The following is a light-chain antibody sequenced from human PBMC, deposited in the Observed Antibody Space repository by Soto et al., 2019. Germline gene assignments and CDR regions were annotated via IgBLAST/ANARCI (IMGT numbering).Light chain of an antibody. J-gene: IGLJ3*02. Sequence: QLVLTQSPSASASLGASVKLTCTLSSGHSNYEIAWHQQQPEKGPRYLMKLNSDGSPSKGDGIPDRFSGSSSGAERYLTISSLQAEDGADYYCQTWGTGFWGFGGGTKLTFL. V-gene: IGLV4-69*01. CDR1: SGHSNYE. CDR3: QTWGTGFWG. CDR2: LNSDGSP.